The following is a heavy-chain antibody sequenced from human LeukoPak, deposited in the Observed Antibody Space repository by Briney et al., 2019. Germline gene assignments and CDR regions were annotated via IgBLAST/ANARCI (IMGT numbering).Heavy chain of an antibody. D-gene: IGHD4-23*01. V-gene: IGHV3-74*01. CDR2: INSDGSST. J-gene: IGHJ5*02. CDR1: GFTFSSYW. Sequence: GGSLRLSCAASGFTFSSYWMHWVRQAPGKGLVWVSRINSDGSSTSYADSVKGRFTISRDNAKNTPYLQMNSLRAEDTAVYYCARGGPLYYGGNLNAWGQGTLVTVSS. CDR3: ARGGPLYYGGNLNA.